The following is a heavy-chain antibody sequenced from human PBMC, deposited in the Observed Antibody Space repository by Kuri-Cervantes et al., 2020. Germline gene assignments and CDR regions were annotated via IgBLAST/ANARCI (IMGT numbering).Heavy chain of an antibody. Sequence: GESLKISCAASGFTFSSYAFHWVRQTPGKGLEWVALIFFDGSNKEYADSVKGRFTISRDNPKNTLYLQMNNLRAEDTALYYCARDTVPGSQGYYFDQWGQGNLVTVSS. J-gene: IGHJ4*02. D-gene: IGHD2-15*01. V-gene: IGHV3-30-3*01. CDR2: IFFDGSNK. CDR3: ARDTVPGSQGYYFDQ. CDR1: GFTFSSYA.